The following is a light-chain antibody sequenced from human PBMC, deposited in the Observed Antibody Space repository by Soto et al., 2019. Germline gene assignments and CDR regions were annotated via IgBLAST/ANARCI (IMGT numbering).Light chain of an antibody. CDR3: HPHNSYPPT. CDR2: GAS. V-gene: IGKV1-5*01. J-gene: IGKJ3*01. CDR1: QSIRYY. Sequence: DIQLTQSPPTLSASVGDRVTITCRASQSIRYYLAWYQQMPGKAPKLLIYGASSLQSGVPSRFSGSGSGTEFTLTISSLQPDDFATDFSHPHNSYPPTFAPRPNVAIK.